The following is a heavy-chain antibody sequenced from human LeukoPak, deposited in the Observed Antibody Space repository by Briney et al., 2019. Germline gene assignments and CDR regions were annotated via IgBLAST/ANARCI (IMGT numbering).Heavy chain of an antibody. CDR2: ISYDGSNK. CDR3: AKSRWAVAGAQDY. D-gene: IGHD6-19*01. CDR1: GFTVSSNS. V-gene: IGHV3-30*18. J-gene: IGHJ4*02. Sequence: GGSLRLSCTVSGFTVSSNSMSWVRQAPGKGLEWVAVISYDGSNKYYADSVKGRFTISRDNSKNTLYLQMNSLRAEDTAVYYCAKSRWAVAGAQDYWGQGTLVTVSS.